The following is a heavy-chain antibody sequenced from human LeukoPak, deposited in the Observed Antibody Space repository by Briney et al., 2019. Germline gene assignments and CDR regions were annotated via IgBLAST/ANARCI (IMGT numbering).Heavy chain of an antibody. J-gene: IGHJ5*02. CDR1: GGSFSGYY. Sequence: SDTLSLTCAVYGGSFSGYYWSWIRQPPGKGLEWIGEINHSGSTNYNPSLKSRVTISVDTSKNQFSLKLSSVTAADTAVYYCASARDDYVWGSYRSHNWFDPWGQGTLVTVSS. D-gene: IGHD3-16*02. CDR2: INHSGST. V-gene: IGHV4-34*01. CDR3: ASARDDYVWGSYRSHNWFDP.